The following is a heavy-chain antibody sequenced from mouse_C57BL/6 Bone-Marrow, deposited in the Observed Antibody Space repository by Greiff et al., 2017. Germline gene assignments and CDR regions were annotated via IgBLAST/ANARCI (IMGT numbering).Heavy chain of an antibody. CDR2: IYPGDGDT. CDR1: GYAFSSSW. J-gene: IGHJ2*01. CDR3: VSGVLRYYFDY. D-gene: IGHD1-1*01. Sequence: QVQLQQSGPELVKPGASVKISCKASGYAFSSSWMNWVKQRPGKGLEWIGRIYPGDGDTNYNGKFKGNATLTADKSSSTAYMQLSSLTSEDSAVYFCVSGVLRYYFDYWGQGTTLTVSS. V-gene: IGHV1-82*01.